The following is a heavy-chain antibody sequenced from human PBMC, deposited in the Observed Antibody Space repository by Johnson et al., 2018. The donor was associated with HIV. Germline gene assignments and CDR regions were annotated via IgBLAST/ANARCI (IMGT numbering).Heavy chain of an antibody. D-gene: IGHD6-19*01. CDR3: ARDPLAGAGTPPSGAFDI. V-gene: IGHV3-30-3*01. J-gene: IGHJ3*02. Sequence: QVQLVESGGGVVQPGRSLRLSCAASGFTFSSYAMHWVRQAPGKGLEWVAVISYDGSNKYYADSVKGRFTISRDNSKNTLYLQMNSLRAEDTAVYYCARDPLAGAGTPPSGAFDIWGQGTMVTVSS. CDR1: GFTFSSYA. CDR2: ISYDGSNK.